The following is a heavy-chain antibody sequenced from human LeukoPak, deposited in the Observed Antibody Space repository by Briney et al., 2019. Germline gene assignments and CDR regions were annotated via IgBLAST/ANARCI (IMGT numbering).Heavy chain of an antibody. CDR2: INPNSGGT. CDR3: ARDFERPDF. CDR1: GYTFTDYY. V-gene: IGHV1-2*06. J-gene: IGHJ4*02. Sequence: RASVKVSCTASGYTFTDYYIHWVRQAPGQGLEWMGRINPNSGGTNFAQKFQGRVTMTRDTSVSTAYMELTRLRSDDTAVYYCARDFERPDFWGQGTLVTVSS.